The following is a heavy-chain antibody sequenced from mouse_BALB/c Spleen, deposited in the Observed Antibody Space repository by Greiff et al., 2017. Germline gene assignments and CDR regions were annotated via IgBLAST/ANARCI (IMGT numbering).Heavy chain of an antibody. D-gene: IGHD6-5*01. CDR2: IDPETGGT. V-gene: IGHV1-15*01. Sequence: QVQLQQSGAELVRPGASVTLSCKASGYTFTDYEMHWVKQTPVHGLEWIGAIDPETGGTAYNQKFKGKATLTADKSSSTAYMELRSLTSEDSAVYYCARWAYERFAYWGQGTLVTVSA. J-gene: IGHJ3*01. CDR3: ARWAYERFAY. CDR1: GYTFTDYE.